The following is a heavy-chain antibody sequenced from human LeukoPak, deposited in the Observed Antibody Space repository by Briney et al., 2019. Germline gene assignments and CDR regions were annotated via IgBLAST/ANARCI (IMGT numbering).Heavy chain of an antibody. J-gene: IGHJ4*02. Sequence: GGSLRLSCAASGFTFSSYAMSWVRQAPGKGLEWVSAISGSGGSTYYADSVKGRFTISRDNAKNSLYLQMNSLRAEDTAVYYRARNHGSGWYYFDYWGQGTLVTVSS. CDR1: GFTFSSYA. CDR3: ARNHGSGWYYFDY. CDR2: ISGSGGST. D-gene: IGHD6-19*01. V-gene: IGHV3-23*01.